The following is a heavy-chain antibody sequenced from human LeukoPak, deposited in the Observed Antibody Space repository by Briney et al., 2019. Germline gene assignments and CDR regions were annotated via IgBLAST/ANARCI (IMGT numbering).Heavy chain of an antibody. CDR1: GFTFSSYS. J-gene: IGHJ4*02. CDR2: ISSSSSYI. Sequence: GGSLRLSCAASGFTFSSYSMNWVRQAPGKGLEWVSSISSSSSYIYYADSVKGRFTISRDNAKNSLYLQMNSLRAEDTAVYYCARDLGRDSGFCDYWGQGTLVTVSS. V-gene: IGHV3-21*01. D-gene: IGHD3-10*01. CDR3: ARDLGRDSGFCDY.